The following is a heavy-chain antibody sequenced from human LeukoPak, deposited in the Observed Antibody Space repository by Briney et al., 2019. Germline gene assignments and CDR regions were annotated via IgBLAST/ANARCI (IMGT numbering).Heavy chain of an antibody. CDR3: ARHRYYYRSGSYYGAPYYMDV. J-gene: IGHJ6*03. Sequence: SETLSLTCTVSGGSISSSSYYWGWIRQPPGKGLEWIGSIYYSGGTYYNPSLKSRVTISVDTSKNQFSLKLSSVTAADTAVNYCARHRYYYRSGSYYGAPYYMDVWGKGTTVTISS. CDR2: IYYSGGT. V-gene: IGHV4-39*01. D-gene: IGHD3-10*01. CDR1: GGSISSSSYY.